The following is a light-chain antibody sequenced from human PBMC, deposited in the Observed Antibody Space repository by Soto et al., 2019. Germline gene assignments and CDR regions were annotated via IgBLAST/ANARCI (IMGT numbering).Light chain of an antibody. CDR2: EVS. CDR3: SSYTTSSTHV. CDR1: SSDVGGYNY. Sequence: QSALTQPASVSGAPGQSITISCTGTSSDVGGYNYVSWYQQHPGKAPPLMIYEVSNRPSGVPNRLSGSKSGNTASLTISGLQAEDEADYSCSSYTTSSTHVFGGGTKLTVL. J-gene: IGLJ2*01. V-gene: IGLV2-14*01.